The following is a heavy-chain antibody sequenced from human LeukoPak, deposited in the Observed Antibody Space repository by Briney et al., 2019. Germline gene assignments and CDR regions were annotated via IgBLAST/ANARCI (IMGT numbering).Heavy chain of an antibody. CDR1: AGFTISGTYS. CDR2: LLHIGST. Sequence: SQTLPLTCSASAGFTISGTYSSYWIRPPPRKGLGWVGYLLHIGSTHYSTSLKSRVTISVDTAQAQFSLSRSSVTVADTAMHYCARGYSEYPLFFHPWGQG. V-gene: IGHV4-30-2*01. D-gene: IGHD5-12*01. CDR3: ARGYSEYPLFFHP. J-gene: IGHJ5*02.